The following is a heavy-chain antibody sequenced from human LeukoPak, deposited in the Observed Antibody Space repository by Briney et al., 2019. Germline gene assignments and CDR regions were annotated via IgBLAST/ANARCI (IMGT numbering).Heavy chain of an antibody. CDR1: GFTFSTYG. Sequence: PGGSLRLSCAASGFTFSTYGMHWVRRAPGKGLEWVTLISYDGSNKYYADSVKGRFTISRDNSKNTLYLQMDSLRVEDTAVYYCAKDRWAVAGFDYWGQGTLVTVSS. CDR2: ISYDGSNK. CDR3: AKDRWAVAGFDY. D-gene: IGHD6-19*01. V-gene: IGHV3-30*18. J-gene: IGHJ4*02.